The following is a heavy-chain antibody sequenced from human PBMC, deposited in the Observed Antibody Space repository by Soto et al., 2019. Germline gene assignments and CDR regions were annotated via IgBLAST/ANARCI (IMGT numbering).Heavy chain of an antibody. Sequence: GGSLRLSCAASGFTFTSYAMSWVRQAPGKGLEWVSTISGTGGSTYYPDSVKGRFTISRVNSKNTVYLQMNSLRAEDAAVYYCAKEMTSGYYLFDYWGQGTLVTVSS. CDR3: AKEMTSGYYLFDY. J-gene: IGHJ4*02. CDR2: ISGTGGST. CDR1: GFTFTSYA. D-gene: IGHD3-22*01. V-gene: IGHV3-23*01.